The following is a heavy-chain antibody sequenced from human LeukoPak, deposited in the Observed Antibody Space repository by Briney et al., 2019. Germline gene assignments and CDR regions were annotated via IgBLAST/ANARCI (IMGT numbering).Heavy chain of an antibody. CDR1: VGSISSYY. Sequence: NPSESLSLTCTVSVGSISSYYWSWIRQPPRKGLGWIGYIYYSGRTNYNTSLKSRVTISVDTSKTQFSLKLSSVPAADTAVYYCARSLTSRITIFGGVSGNWFDPWGQGTLVTVSS. D-gene: IGHD3-3*01. J-gene: IGHJ5*02. CDR3: ARSLTSRITIFGGVSGNWFDP. V-gene: IGHV4-59*01. CDR2: IYYSGRT.